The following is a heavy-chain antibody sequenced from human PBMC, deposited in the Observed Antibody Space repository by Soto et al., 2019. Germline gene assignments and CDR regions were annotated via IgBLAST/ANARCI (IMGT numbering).Heavy chain of an antibody. Sequence: ASVKVSCKVSGYTFTDYYVDWVRQAPGQGLEWMGWINPNTGGTKFAQKFQGRVTMTSDTSISTAYMELSSLTSDDTAVYYCARDPVGGMRWFFDSWGQGTPVTVSS. CDR2: INPNTGGT. V-gene: IGHV1-2*02. CDR1: GYTFTDYY. CDR3: ARDPVGGMRWFFDS. J-gene: IGHJ4*02. D-gene: IGHD6-19*01.